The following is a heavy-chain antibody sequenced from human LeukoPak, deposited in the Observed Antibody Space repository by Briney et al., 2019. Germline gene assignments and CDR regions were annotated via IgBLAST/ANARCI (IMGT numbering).Heavy chain of an antibody. D-gene: IGHD1-26*01. Sequence: PGGSLTLSCAACGFNFSSYAMRGVGQAPGKGLEGVSSISVSGGGTYYADSVKGRFTISRDNSKNTLYLQMNSLSAEDTAVYYCARRGIVLGAAPVLKYSFDYWGQGTLVTVSS. V-gene: IGHV3-23*01. CDR2: ISVSGGGT. CDR3: ARRGIVLGAAPVLKYSFDY. J-gene: IGHJ4*02. CDR1: GFNFSSYA.